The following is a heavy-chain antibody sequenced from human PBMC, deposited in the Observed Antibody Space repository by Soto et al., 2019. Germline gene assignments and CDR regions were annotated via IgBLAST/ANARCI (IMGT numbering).Heavy chain of an antibody. J-gene: IGHJ5*02. CDR1: GFTFSSYG. D-gene: IGHD2-2*01. CDR2: IWYDGSNK. Sequence: QPGGSLRLSCAASGFTFSSYGMHWVRQAPGKGLEWVAVIWYDGSNKYYADSVKGRFTISRDNSKNTLYLQMNSLRAEDTAVYYCAREYIVVVPAARTKAGGFDPWGQGTRVTVSS. V-gene: IGHV3-33*01. CDR3: AREYIVVVPAARTKAGGFDP.